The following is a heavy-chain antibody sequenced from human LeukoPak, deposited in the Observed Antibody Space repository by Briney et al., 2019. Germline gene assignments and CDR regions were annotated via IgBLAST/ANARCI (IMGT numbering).Heavy chain of an antibody. D-gene: IGHD3-16*02. CDR3: AREESDDYVWGSYRYNQGPFDY. V-gene: IGHV1-18*01. Sequence: GASVKVSCKASGYTFTSCGISWVRQAPGQGLEWMGWISAYNGNTNYAQKLQGRVTMTTDTSTSTAYIELRSLRSDDTAVYYCAREESDDYVWGSYRYNQGPFDYWGQGTLVTVSS. CDR2: ISAYNGNT. CDR1: GYTFTSCG. J-gene: IGHJ4*02.